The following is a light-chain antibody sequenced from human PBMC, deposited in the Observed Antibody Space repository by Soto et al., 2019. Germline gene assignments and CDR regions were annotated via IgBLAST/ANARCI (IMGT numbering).Light chain of an antibody. J-gene: IGKJ4*01. CDR3: QQSYSTPLT. Sequence: DIQMTQSPSSLSASVGDRVTITCRASQSISSYLNFFHQKPGKAPKLLIYAASSLQSGVPSRFSGSGSGTEFTLTISSLQSEDFAVYYCQQSYSTPLTFGGGTKVDI. CDR2: AAS. V-gene: IGKV1-39*01. CDR1: QSISSY.